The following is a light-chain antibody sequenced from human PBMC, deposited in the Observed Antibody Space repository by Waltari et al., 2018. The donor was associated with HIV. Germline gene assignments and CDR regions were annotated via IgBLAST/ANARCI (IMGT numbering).Light chain of an antibody. J-gene: IGLJ3*02. CDR1: SRDLNCENY. CDR3: TSYVSSASPE. Sequence: QSALPQPASVSGSPGQSLTISCTGTSRDLNCENYVSWYQHHPGKAPKVIISEVTNRPSGVSSRFSGSKSGNTATLTISGLQAEDEADYFCTSYVSSASPEFGGWTRLTVL. CDR2: EVT. V-gene: IGLV2-14*01.